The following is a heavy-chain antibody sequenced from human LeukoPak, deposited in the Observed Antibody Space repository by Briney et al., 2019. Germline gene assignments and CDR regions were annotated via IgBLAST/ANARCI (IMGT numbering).Heavy chain of an antibody. D-gene: IGHD3-3*01. CDR3: ARDPHGLLGVDDY. CDR1: GFTFSNYW. Sequence: GGSLRLSCAASGFTFSNYWMSWVRQAPGKGLEWVANIKQDGSEKYYVDSVKGRFTISRDNAKNSLYLQMNSLRAEDTAVYYCARDPHGLLGVDDYWGQGTLVTVYS. J-gene: IGHJ4*02. CDR2: IKQDGSEK. V-gene: IGHV3-7*01.